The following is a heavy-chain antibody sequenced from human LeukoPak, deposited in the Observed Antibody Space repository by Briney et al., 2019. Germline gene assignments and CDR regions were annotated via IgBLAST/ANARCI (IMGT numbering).Heavy chain of an antibody. CDR3: ARSLAGPSGYFDY. Sequence: PGGSLRLPCAASGFTFSSSWMTWVRQAPGKGLEWVANMKQDGSEKYYVDSVKGRFTISRDNAKNSLYLQMNSLRAEDTAVYYCARSLAGPSGYFDYWGRGTLVTVSS. CDR1: GFTFSSSW. CDR2: MKQDGSEK. V-gene: IGHV3-7*01. J-gene: IGHJ4*02. D-gene: IGHD6-19*01.